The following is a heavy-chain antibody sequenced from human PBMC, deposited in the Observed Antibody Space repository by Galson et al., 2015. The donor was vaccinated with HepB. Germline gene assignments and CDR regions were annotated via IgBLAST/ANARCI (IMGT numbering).Heavy chain of an antibody. J-gene: IGHJ6*02. CDR2: ISGSGGST. D-gene: IGHD6-19*01. Sequence: SLRLSCAASGFTFSSYAMSWVRQAPGKGLEWVSAISGSGGSTYYADSVKGRFTISRDNSKDTLYLQMNSLRAEDTAVYYCAKDGVVEQWLVTHYYYYYGMDVWGQGTTVTVSS. CDR1: GFTFSSYA. CDR3: AKDGVVEQWLVTHYYYYYGMDV. V-gene: IGHV3-23*01.